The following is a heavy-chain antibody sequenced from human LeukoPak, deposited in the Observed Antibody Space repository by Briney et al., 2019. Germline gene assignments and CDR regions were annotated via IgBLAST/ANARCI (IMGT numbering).Heavy chain of an antibody. V-gene: IGHV3-23*01. J-gene: IGHJ4*02. CDR1: GFTFSSSA. CDR3: AKAMGATLFDY. Sequence: PGGSLRLSCAASGFTFSSSAMSWVRQAPGKGLEWVSSISGSGSGGSTYYADSVKGRFTISRDDSKNTLYLQMDSLRAGDTAVYYCAKAMGATLFDYWGQGTLVTVSS. CDR2: ISGSGSGGST. D-gene: IGHD1-26*01.